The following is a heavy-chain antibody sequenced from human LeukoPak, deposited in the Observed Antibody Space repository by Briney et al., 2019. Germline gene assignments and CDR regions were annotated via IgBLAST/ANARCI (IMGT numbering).Heavy chain of an antibody. D-gene: IGHD3-9*01. CDR3: ARLPRGLLRYFDWLLYDWYFDL. J-gene: IGHJ2*01. Sequence: ASVKVSCKASGYSFVLYGISWVRQAPGQGLEWMGWMNPNSGNTGYAQKFQGRVTMTRNTSISTAYMELSSLRSEDTAVYYCARLPRGLLRYFDWLLYDWYFDLWGRGTLVTVSS. CDR1: GYSFVLYG. V-gene: IGHV1-8*02. CDR2: MNPNSGNT.